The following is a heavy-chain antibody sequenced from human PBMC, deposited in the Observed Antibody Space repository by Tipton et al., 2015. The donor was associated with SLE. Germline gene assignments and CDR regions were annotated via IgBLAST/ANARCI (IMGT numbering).Heavy chain of an antibody. Sequence: LRLSCTVSGGSINSGGYYWSWIRQHPGKGLEWIGYVYYTGSSYYNPSLKSRVTMSVDTSKNQFSLKLSSVTAADTAVYHCARGYCSAGHCYPMNYWGQGTLVTVSS. D-gene: IGHD2-15*01. CDR2: VYYTGSS. J-gene: IGHJ4*02. CDR1: GGSINSGGYY. V-gene: IGHV4-30-4*01. CDR3: ARGYCSAGHCYPMNY.